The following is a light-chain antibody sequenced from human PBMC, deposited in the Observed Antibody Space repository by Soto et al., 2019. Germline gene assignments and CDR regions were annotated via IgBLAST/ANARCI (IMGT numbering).Light chain of an antibody. Sequence: DIQPAPAPSLLSPSIGASVPLTFLASQVISTSLAWYQVKPGKAPKLLIYAASTLESGVPSRFSATVSGTEFSLTITSLQPEDFATYYCQQLFDSPITFGQGTRLEIK. V-gene: IGKV1-9*01. J-gene: IGKJ5*01. CDR2: AAS. CDR1: QVISTS. CDR3: QQLFDSPIT.